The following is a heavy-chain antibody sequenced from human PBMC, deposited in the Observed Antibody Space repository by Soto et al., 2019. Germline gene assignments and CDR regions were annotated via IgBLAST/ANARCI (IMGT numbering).Heavy chain of an antibody. CDR1: GGSISSSSYY. D-gene: IGHD4-17*01. V-gene: IGHV4-39*01. CDR3: ARYHGDLFMDV. J-gene: IGHJ6*02. Sequence: QLQLQESGPGLVKPSETLSLTCTVSGGSISSSSYYWGWIRQPPGKGLEWIGSIYYSGSTYYNPSLKSRVTISVDTSKNQFSLKLSSVTAADTAVYYCARYHGDLFMDVWGQGTTVTVSS. CDR2: IYYSGST.